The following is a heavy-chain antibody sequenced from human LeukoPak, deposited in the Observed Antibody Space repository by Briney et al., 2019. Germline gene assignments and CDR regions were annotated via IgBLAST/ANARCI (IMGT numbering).Heavy chain of an antibody. CDR1: GGSFSGYY. V-gene: IGHV4-34*01. CDR3: ARSTSSGWYDY. CDR2: INHSGST. J-gene: IGHJ4*02. Sequence: SETLSLTCAVYGGSFSGYYWSWIRQPPGKGLEWIGEINHSGSTNYNPSLKSRATISVDTSKNQFSLKLSSVTAADTAVYYCARSTSSGWYDYWGQGTLVTVSS. D-gene: IGHD6-19*01.